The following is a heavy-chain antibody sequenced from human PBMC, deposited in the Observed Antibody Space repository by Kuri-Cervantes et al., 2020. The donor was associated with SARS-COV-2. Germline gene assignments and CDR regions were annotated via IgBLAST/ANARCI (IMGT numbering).Heavy chain of an antibody. J-gene: IGHJ6*03. CDR3: ARDGPSYDFWSGYYRGYYYYYMDV. Sequence: GESLKISCVASGFVFSDSAIHWVRQASGKGLEWVGRIRSKTNSHATSYAASVKGRFTISRDNAKNTLYLQMNSLRAEDTAVYYCARDGPSYDFWSGYYRGYYYYYMDVWGKGTTVTVSS. V-gene: IGHV3-73*01. D-gene: IGHD3-3*01. CDR2: IRSKTNSHAT. CDR1: GFVFSDSA.